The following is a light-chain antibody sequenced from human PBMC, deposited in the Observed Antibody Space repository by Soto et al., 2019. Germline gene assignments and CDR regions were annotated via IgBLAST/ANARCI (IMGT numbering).Light chain of an antibody. CDR1: SSDVGDYNY. CDR3: SSYTSSSTLYV. V-gene: IGLV2-14*01. CDR2: AVS. Sequence: QSVLTQPASVSASPGQSITISCTGTSSDVGDYNYVSWYQQHPGEAPKLMIYAVSNRPSGVSNRFSGSKSGNTASLTISGLQAEDEADYYCSSYTSSSTLYVFGTGTKVTV. J-gene: IGLJ1*01.